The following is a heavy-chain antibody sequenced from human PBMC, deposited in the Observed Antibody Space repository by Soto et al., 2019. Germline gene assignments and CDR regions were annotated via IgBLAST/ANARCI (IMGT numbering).Heavy chain of an antibody. Sequence: SETLSLTCTVSGASISSSSYYWGWIRQPPGKGLEWIGSIYYSGSTYYNPSLKSRVTISVDTSKNQFSLKLSSVTAADTAVYYCARHGDYGDYYYYYGMDVWGQGTTVTVSS. D-gene: IGHD4-17*01. V-gene: IGHV4-39*01. CDR2: IYYSGST. J-gene: IGHJ6*02. CDR1: GASISSSSYY. CDR3: ARHGDYGDYYYYYGMDV.